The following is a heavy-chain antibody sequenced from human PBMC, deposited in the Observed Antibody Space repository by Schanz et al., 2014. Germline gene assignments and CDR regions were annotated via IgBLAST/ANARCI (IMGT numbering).Heavy chain of an antibody. CDR1: GFTFSSYS. CDR3: AKKVPAYNPFDS. CDR2: VSSSSSYT. D-gene: IGHD1-1*01. V-gene: IGHV3-48*01. Sequence: EVQLVESGGGLVQPGGSLRLSCAASGFTFSSYSMNWVRQAPGKGLEWVSYVSSSSSYTHYADSVKGRFTISRDNAKNSLFLQMNSLRAEDTAVYYCAKKVPAYNPFDSWGQGTLVTVSS. J-gene: IGHJ4*02.